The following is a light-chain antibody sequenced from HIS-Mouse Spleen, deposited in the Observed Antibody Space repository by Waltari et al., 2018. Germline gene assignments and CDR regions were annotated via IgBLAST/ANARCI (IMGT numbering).Light chain of an antibody. CDR3: QSYDSSNLV. CDR1: SGSIASNY. V-gene: IGLV6-57*04. Sequence: NFMLTQPHSVSESPGKTVTISCPRSSGSIASNYVQWYPQRPGSAPPPVIYEDNQRPSGVPDRFSGSIDSSSNSASLTISGLKTEDEADYYCQSYDSSNLVFGGGTKLTVL. J-gene: IGLJ3*02. CDR2: EDN.